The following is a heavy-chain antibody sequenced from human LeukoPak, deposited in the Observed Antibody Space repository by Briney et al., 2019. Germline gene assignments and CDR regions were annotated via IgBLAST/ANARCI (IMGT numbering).Heavy chain of an antibody. Sequence: PGGSLRLSCAASGFTFSSYSMNWVRQAPGKGLEWVSSISSSSSYIYYADSVKGRFTISRDNSKNTLYLQMNSLRAEDTAVYYCANGYYYNILTGYYKDRDTSFNYWGQGTLVTVSS. V-gene: IGHV3-21*01. CDR1: GFTFSSYS. CDR2: ISSSSSYI. CDR3: ANGYYYNILTGYYKDRDTSFNY. J-gene: IGHJ4*02. D-gene: IGHD3-9*01.